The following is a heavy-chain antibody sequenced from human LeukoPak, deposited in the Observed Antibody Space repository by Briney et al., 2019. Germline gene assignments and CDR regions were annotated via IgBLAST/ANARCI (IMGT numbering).Heavy chain of an antibody. CDR2: IYPGDSDT. J-gene: IGHJ6*03. CDR1: GYSFTSYW. D-gene: IGHD1-26*01. CDR3: ARHRSGSYYYCYMDV. V-gene: IGHV5-51*01. Sequence: GESLKISCKGSGYSFTSYWIGWVRQMPGKGLEWMGIIYPGDSDTRYSPSFQGQVTISADKSISTAYLQWSSLKASDTATYYCARHRSGSYYYCYMDVWGKGTTVTVSS.